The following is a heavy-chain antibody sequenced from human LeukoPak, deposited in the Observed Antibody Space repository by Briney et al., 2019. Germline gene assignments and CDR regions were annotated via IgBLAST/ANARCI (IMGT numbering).Heavy chain of an antibody. Sequence: SQTLSLTCAISGDSVSSNNAVWNWIRQSPSRGLEWLGKTYYRSKWFYDYAVSVKSRITITPDTSKNHLSLQLDSVTPEDTAVYYCARSVNSGCLDYWGQGVLVTVSS. J-gene: IGHJ4*02. CDR3: ARSVNSGCLDY. CDR2: TYYRSKWFY. CDR1: GDSVSSNNAV. D-gene: IGHD3-10*01. V-gene: IGHV6-1*01.